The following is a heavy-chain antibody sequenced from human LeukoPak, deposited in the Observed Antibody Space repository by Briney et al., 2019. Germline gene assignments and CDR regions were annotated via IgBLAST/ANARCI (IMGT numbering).Heavy chain of an antibody. V-gene: IGHV4-39*07. J-gene: IGHJ6*03. CDR3: ARGDYYDSSGYGDYYYYMDV. Sequence: SETLSLTCTVSGGSISSSSYYWGWIRQPPGKGLGWIGSIYYSGSTYYNPSLKSRVTISVDTSKNQFSLKLSSVTAADTAVYYCARGDYYDSSGYGDYYYYMDVWGKGTTVTISS. CDR1: GGSISSSSYY. CDR2: IYYSGST. D-gene: IGHD3-22*01.